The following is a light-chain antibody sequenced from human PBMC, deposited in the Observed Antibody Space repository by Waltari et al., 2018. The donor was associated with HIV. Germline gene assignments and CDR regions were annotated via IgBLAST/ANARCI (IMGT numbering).Light chain of an antibody. Sequence: QSVLTPPPSASGTPGQRVTISCSGSSSNIGSKYVYWYQQIPGTAPKLLIYRKNQRRSGVPDRISVSKSGTAASLGISGLRAEEEAEYYCAAWDNSLRGFWGFGGGTKLTVL. CDR3: AAWDNSLRGFWG. V-gene: IGLV1-47*01. CDR2: RKN. J-gene: IGLJ3*02. CDR1: SSNIGSKY.